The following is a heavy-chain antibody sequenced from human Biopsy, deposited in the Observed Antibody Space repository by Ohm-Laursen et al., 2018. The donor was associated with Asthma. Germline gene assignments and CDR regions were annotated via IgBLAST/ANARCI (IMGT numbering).Heavy chain of an antibody. D-gene: IGHD5-12*01. V-gene: IGHV3-30*18. J-gene: IGHJ4*02. Sequence: SLRLSCAATGFMFRSFGMHWVRQAPGKGLEWVAVISYDGNHKFYEDSVKGRFTISRDNSKNTLYLQTNSLRTEDTAVYYCAKRRGYSGHDNDYWGQGTLVSVSS. CDR1: GFMFRSFG. CDR3: AKRRGYSGHDNDY. CDR2: ISYDGNHK.